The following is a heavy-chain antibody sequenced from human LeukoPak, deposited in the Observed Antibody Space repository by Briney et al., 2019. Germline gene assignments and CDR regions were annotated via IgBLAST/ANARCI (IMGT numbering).Heavy chain of an antibody. CDR3: ARDYYGSAPSY. J-gene: IGHJ4*02. V-gene: IGHV3-48*04. CDR2: ISSSSSTI. D-gene: IGHD3-10*01. CDR1: GFTFSSYS. Sequence: PGGSLRLSCAASGFTFSSYSMNWVRQAPGKGLEWVSYISSSSSTIYYADSVKGRFTISRDNAKNSLYLQMNSLRAEDTAVYYCARDYYGSAPSYWGQGTLVTVSS.